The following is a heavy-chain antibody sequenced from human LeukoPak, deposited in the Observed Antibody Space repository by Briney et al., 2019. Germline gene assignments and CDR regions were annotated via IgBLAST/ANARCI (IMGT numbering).Heavy chain of an antibody. J-gene: IGHJ4*02. Sequence: ASVKVSCKTSGYTFTSYAISWVRQAPGQGLEWMGWISGYNGHTYSAQKFQGRLTMTTDTSTSTADMELRGLTSDDTAVFYCGRGFSANYYDYWGQGTLVTVSA. V-gene: IGHV1-18*01. CDR1: GYTFTSYA. D-gene: IGHD1-26*01. CDR2: ISGYNGHT. CDR3: GRGFSANYYDY.